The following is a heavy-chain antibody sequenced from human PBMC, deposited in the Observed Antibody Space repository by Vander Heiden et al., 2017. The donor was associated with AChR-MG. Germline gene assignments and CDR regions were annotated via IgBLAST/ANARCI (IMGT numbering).Heavy chain of an antibody. CDR3: AKARYGGDTLVFDY. J-gene: IGHJ4*02. D-gene: IGHD3-10*02. V-gene: IGHV3-30*18. Sequence: QVQLVESGGGVVQPGRSLRLSCAASGFTVSSYGMHWVRQAPGKGLEWVAVISYDGSNKYYADSVKGRFTISRDNSKNTLYLQMNSLRAEDTAVYYCAKARYGGDTLVFDYWGQGTLVTVSS. CDR1: GFTVSSYG. CDR2: ISYDGSNK.